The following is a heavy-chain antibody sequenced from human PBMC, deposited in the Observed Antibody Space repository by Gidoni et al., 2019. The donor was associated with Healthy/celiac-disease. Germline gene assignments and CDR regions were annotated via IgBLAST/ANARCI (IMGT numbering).Heavy chain of an antibody. CDR2: ISGSGGST. V-gene: IGHV3-23*04. Sequence: EVQLVESGGGLVQSGGSLRPVCAASGFTFRSYAMSWVRQAPGKGLEWVSAISGSGGSTYYDDSVKGRFTISRDNSKNTLYLQMNSLRAEDTAVYYCANEGPYYYGMDVWGQGTTVTVSS. CDR3: ANEGPYYYGMDV. CDR1: GFTFRSYA. J-gene: IGHJ6*02.